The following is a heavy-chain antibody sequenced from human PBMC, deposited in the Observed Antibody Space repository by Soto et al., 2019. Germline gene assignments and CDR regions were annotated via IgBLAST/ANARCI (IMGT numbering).Heavy chain of an antibody. CDR2: IYYSGST. Sequence: SETLSLTCTISGGSISSYYWSRIRQTPGKGLQYIGYIYYSGSTYYNPSLKSRVTISVDTSKNQFSLKLSSVTDADTAVYYCARSLDPWGQGTLVTVSS. J-gene: IGHJ5*02. V-gene: IGHV4-59*12. CDR3: ARSLDP. CDR1: GGSISSYY.